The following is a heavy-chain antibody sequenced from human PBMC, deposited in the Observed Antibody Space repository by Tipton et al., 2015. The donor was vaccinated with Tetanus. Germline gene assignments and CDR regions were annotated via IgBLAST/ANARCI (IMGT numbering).Heavy chain of an antibody. J-gene: IGHJ5*02. Sequence: TLSLTCAVHGGSFSDYFWSWMRQSPGKGLEWIGEVNYVGSANYNPSLKSRVTMSVDASKKQLSLKLSPVTAADTAVYYCAASVVRWFDPWGQGTLVTVSS. CDR2: VNYVGSA. D-gene: IGHD2-2*01. CDR3: AASVVRWFDP. V-gene: IGHV4-34*01. CDR1: GGSFSDYF.